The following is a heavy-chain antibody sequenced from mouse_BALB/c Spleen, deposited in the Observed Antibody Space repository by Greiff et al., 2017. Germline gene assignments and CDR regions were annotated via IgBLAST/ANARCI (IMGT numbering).Heavy chain of an antibody. V-gene: IGHV2-9*02. CDR2: IWAGGST. D-gene: IGHD1-1*01. Sequence: VQVVESGPGLVAPSQSLSITCTVSGFSLTSYGVHWVRQPPGKGLEWLGVIWAGGSTNYNSALMSRLSISKDNSKSQVFLKMNSLQTDDTAMYYCARVIYYYGDYYAMDYWGQGTSVTVSS. J-gene: IGHJ4*01. CDR1: GFSLTSYG. CDR3: ARVIYYYGDYYAMDY.